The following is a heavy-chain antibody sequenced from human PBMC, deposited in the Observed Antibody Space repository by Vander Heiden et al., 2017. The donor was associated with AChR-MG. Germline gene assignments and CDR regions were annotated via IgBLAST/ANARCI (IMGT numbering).Heavy chain of an antibody. Sequence: QVQLVESGGGVVQPGRSLRLSCAASGFTFSSYGMHWVRQAPGKGLEWVAVIWYDGSNKYYADSVKGRFTISRDNSKNTLYLQMNSLRAEDTAVYYCARDLAGTTPYYYYGMDVWGQGTTVTVSS. CDR3: ARDLAGTTPYYYYGMDV. D-gene: IGHD1-7*01. CDR1: GFTFSSYG. V-gene: IGHV3-33*01. J-gene: IGHJ6*02. CDR2: IWYDGSNK.